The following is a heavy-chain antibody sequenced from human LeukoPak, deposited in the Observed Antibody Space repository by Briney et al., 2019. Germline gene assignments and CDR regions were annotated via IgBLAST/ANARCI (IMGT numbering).Heavy chain of an antibody. V-gene: IGHV1-69*13. CDR1: GGTFSSYA. D-gene: IGHD4-11*01. J-gene: IGHJ4*02. CDR3: GLTVTPSFFDY. Sequence: SVKVSCKASGGTFSSYAISWVRQAPGQGLEWMGGIIPIFGTANYAQKFQGRVTITADESTSTAYMELSSLRSEDTAVYCCGLTVTPSFFDYWGQGTLVTVSS. CDR2: IIPIFGTA.